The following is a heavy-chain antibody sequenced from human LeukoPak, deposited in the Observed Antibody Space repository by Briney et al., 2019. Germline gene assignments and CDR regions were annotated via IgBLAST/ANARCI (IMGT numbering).Heavy chain of an antibody. CDR3: AKVFSTYYFDS. J-gene: IGHJ4*02. Sequence: GGSLRLSCTGSGFTFSKNAMRRVRQAPGKGLEWVAAIGATGSTTYYADSVKGRFTISRDNSKNTIYLQMDSLRAEDTAIYYCAKVFSTYYFDSWGQGTLVTVSS. D-gene: IGHD2/OR15-2a*01. V-gene: IGHV3-23*01. CDR2: IGATGSTT. CDR1: GFTFSKNA.